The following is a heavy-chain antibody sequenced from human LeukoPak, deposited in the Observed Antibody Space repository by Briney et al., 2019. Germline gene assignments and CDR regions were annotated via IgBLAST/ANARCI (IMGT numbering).Heavy chain of an antibody. V-gene: IGHV5-51*01. CDR2: IYPGDSNTRYDSNT. CDR3: ARLRDGYYDYVWGSWDY. J-gene: IGHJ4*02. D-gene: IGHD3-16*01. CDR1: GFTFTNYW. Sequence: GESLKISCEGPGFTFTNYWIGWVRQMPGKGLEWMGIIYPGDSNTRYDSNTRYSPSFQGQVTISADKSISTAYLQWSSLKASDTAIYYCARLRDGYYDYVWGSWDYWGQGTLVTVSS.